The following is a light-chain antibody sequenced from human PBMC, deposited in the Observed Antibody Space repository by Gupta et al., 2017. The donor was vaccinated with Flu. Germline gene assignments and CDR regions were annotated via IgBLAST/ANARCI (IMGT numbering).Light chain of an antibody. J-gene: IGKJ4*01. CDR2: DAS. Sequence: VLTQSPATLSLSPGERATLYCRASQSVDSYLAWYQQKPGQAPRLLISDASNLATGIPARFSGSGSGTGFTLTISSLEPEDFALYYCQQCNHWPLTFGGGTKVEI. CDR3: QQCNHWPLT. V-gene: IGKV3-11*01. CDR1: QSVDSY.